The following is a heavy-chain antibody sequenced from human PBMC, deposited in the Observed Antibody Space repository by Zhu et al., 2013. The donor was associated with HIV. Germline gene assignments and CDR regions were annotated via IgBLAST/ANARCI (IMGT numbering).Heavy chain of an antibody. V-gene: IGHV1-8*01. J-gene: IGHJ1*01. CDR3: ARAPXNTVIPEYFQH. D-gene: IGHD4-17*01. Sequence: QVQLVQSGPEVQKPGASVKVACQSSRYTMNNNDINWVRQATGQGLEWMGWMNPKSGNTGFARMFQGRVTLSRNASISMAYMELSSLRSEDTAVYYCARAPXNTVIPEYFQHWGQGTLVIVSS. CDR1: RYTMNNND. CDR2: MNPKSGNT.